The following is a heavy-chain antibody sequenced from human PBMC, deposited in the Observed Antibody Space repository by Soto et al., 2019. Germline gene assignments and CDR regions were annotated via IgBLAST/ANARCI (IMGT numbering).Heavy chain of an antibody. CDR3: AKDMDTAMGYFDY. D-gene: IGHD5-18*01. CDR2: ISYDGSNK. V-gene: IGHV3-30*18. CDR1: GFTFSSYG. Sequence: GGSLRLSCAASGFTFSSYGMHWVRQAPGKGLEWVAVISYDGSNKYYADSVKGRFTISRDNSKNTLYLQMNSLRAEDTAVYYCAKDMDTAMGYFDYWGQGTLVTVSS. J-gene: IGHJ4*02.